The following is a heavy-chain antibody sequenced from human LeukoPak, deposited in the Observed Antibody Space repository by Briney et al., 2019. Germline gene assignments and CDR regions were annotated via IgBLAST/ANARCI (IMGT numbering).Heavy chain of an antibody. CDR2: INHSGST. J-gene: IGHJ4*02. V-gene: IGHV4-34*01. Sequence: SETLSLTCAVYGGSFSGYYWSWIRQPPGKGLEWIGEINHSGSTNYNPSLKSRVTISVDTSKNQFSLKLSSVTAADTAVYYCARGRRVRGVHWGYWGQGTLVTVSS. D-gene: IGHD3-10*01. CDR3: ARGRRVRGVHWGY. CDR1: GGSFSGYY.